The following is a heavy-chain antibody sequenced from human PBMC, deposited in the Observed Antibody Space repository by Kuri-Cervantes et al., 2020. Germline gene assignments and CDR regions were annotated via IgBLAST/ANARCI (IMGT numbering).Heavy chain of an antibody. V-gene: IGHV3-33*08. CDR3: ARTPFIAAVGGWFDP. D-gene: IGHD6-13*01. CDR2: IWYDGSNK. CDR1: GFTFSSYG. Sequence: GESLKISCAASGFTFSSYGMHWVRQAPGKGLEWVAVIWYDGSNKYYADSVKGRFTISRDNSKNTLYLQMNSLRAEDTAVYYCARTPFIAAVGGWFDPWGQGTLVTVSS. J-gene: IGHJ5*02.